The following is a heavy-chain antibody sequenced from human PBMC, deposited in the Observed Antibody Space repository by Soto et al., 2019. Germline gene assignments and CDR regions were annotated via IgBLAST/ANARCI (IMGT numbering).Heavy chain of an antibody. D-gene: IGHD3-9*01. V-gene: IGHV3-9*01. CDR1: GCTFDDYA. CDR3: AKGLGLYYDILTGYDFDY. CDR2: ISWNSGSI. J-gene: IGHJ4*02. Sequence: GGSLRLSCAASGCTFDDYAMHWVRQAPGKGLEWVSGISWNSGSIGYADSVKGRFTISRDNAKNSLYLQMNSLRAEDTALYYCAKGLGLYYDILTGYDFDYWGQGTLVTVSS.